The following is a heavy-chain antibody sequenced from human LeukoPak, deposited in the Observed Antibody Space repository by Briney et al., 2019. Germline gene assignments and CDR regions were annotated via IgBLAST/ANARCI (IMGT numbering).Heavy chain of an antibody. CDR2: ISSSSSNI. CDR3: ARVGRSGWTVDY. V-gene: IGHV3-48*04. CDR1: GFDFSTYS. D-gene: IGHD6-19*01. Sequence: PGGPLRLPCAASGFDFSTYSIDWVRQAPGKGLEWVSYISSSSSNIYHADSVKGRFTISRDNAKNSLHLQMNSLRAEDTAVYYCARVGRSGWTVDYWGQGTLVTVSS. J-gene: IGHJ4*02.